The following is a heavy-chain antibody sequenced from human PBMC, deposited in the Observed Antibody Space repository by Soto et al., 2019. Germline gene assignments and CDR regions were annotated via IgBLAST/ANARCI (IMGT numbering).Heavy chain of an antibody. CDR1: GFTFSSFS. J-gene: IGHJ4*02. CDR3: ARAGALQGPFGVVIPTDFDY. D-gene: IGHD3-3*01. Sequence: GGSLRLSCAASGFTFSSFSMNWVRQAPGKGLEWVSYISTGSSTIYYADSVKGRFTISRDNAKNSLYLQMNSLRAEDTAVYYCARAGALQGPFGVVIPTDFDYWGQGTLVTVSS. V-gene: IGHV3-48*01. CDR2: ISTGSSTI.